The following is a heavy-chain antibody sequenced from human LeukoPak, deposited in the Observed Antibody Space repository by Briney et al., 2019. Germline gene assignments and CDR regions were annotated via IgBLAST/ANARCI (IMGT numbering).Heavy chain of an antibody. Sequence: PSETLSLTCTISGGSISSYYWSWIRQPRGKGLEWIGYIYYSGSTNYNPSLKSRVTISVDTSKNQFSLKLSSVTAADTAVYYCARVGSGWSNANWGQGTLVTVSS. CDR1: GGSISSYY. CDR2: IYYSGST. V-gene: IGHV4-59*01. D-gene: IGHD6-19*01. J-gene: IGHJ4*02. CDR3: ARVGSGWSNAN.